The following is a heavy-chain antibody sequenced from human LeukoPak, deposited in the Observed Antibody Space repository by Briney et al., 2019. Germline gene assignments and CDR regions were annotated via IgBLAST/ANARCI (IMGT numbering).Heavy chain of an antibody. CDR1: GGSISSYH. CDR3: AREKRDGYGNDAFDI. J-gene: IGHJ3*02. CDR2: IYYSGST. Sequence: SETLSLTCTVSGGSISSYHWSWLRQPPGKGLEWLGYIYYSGSTNYNPSLNSRVTISVDTTKNQFSLKLSSVTAADTAVYYCAREKRDGYGNDAFDIWGQGTMVTVSS. D-gene: IGHD5-24*01. V-gene: IGHV4-59*01.